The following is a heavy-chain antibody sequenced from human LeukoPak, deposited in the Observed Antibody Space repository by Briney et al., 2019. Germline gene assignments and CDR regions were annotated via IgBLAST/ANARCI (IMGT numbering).Heavy chain of an antibody. D-gene: IGHD1-26*01. CDR3: ARQGYTVSYYFLDY. V-gene: IGHV4-4*07. Sequence: PSETLSLTCDVSGGSVRSYWWGWVRQPAGKGLEWLGRIYSTGSTRFNPSLKSRLTLSIDTSTNQFSLILTSVTAADTAVYFCARQGYTVSYYFLDYWSQGTLVTVSS. CDR2: IYSTGST. CDR1: GGSVRSYW. J-gene: IGHJ4*02.